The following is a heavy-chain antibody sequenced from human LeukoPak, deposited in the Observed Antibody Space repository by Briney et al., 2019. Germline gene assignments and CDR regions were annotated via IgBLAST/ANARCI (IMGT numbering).Heavy chain of an antibody. V-gene: IGHV3-48*04. CDR1: GFTFSSYS. D-gene: IGHD4-11*01. CDR3: ARDFSTVTAYNWFDP. CDR2: ISSSSSTI. J-gene: IGHJ5*02. Sequence: GGSLRLSCAASGFTFSSYSMNWVRQAPGKGLEWVSYISSSSSTIYYADSVKGRFTISRDNAKNSLYLQMNSLRAEDTAVYYCARDFSTVTAYNWFDPWGQGTLVTVSS.